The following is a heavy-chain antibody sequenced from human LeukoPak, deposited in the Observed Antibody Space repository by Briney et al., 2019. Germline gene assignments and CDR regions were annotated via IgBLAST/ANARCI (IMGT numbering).Heavy chain of an antibody. D-gene: IGHD6-13*01. CDR3: AKSTGYSTTGRDFDS. CDR2: IRGGGATT. J-gene: IGHJ4*02. V-gene: IGHV3-23*01. CDR1: GFTFSSYA. Sequence: GGSLRLSCAASGFTFSSYAMSWVRQAPGKGLEWVSDIRGGGATTFYADSVKGRFTISRDNSKNTLYLQLSSLRAEDTAVYYCAKSTGYSTTGRDFDSWGRGTLVTVSS.